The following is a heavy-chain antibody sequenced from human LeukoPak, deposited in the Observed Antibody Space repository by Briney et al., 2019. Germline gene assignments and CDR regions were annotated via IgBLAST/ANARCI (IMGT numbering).Heavy chain of an antibody. CDR2: ISPYNGNT. D-gene: IGHD2-15*01. J-gene: IGHJ6*02. Sequence: GASVKVSCKASGYTFTRHGISWVRQAPGQGLEWMGWISPYNGNTNYAQKLQGRVTMTTDTSTSTAYMELRSLRSDDTAVYYCARDRRCGGSGGRRICEEYFALDVWGQGTTVTVSS. CDR3: ARDRRCGGSGGRRICEEYFALDV. V-gene: IGHV1-18*01. CDR1: GYTFTRHG.